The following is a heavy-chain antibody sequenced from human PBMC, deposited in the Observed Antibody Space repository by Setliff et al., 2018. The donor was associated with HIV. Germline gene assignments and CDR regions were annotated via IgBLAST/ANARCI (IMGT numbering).Heavy chain of an antibody. D-gene: IGHD5-12*01. Sequence: QAGGSLRLSCAASGFTFSSYAMHWVHQAPGKGLEWVAVISYDGSNKYYADSVKGRLTISRDNSKNTLYLQMNSLRAEDTAVYYCAKDPRAAVATICDYWGQGTLVTVSS. J-gene: IGHJ4*02. CDR1: GFTFSSYA. CDR2: ISYDGSNK. V-gene: IGHV3-30*04. CDR3: AKDPRAAVATICDY.